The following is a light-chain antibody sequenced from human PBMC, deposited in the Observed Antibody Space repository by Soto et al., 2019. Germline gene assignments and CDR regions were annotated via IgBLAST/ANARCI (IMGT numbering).Light chain of an antibody. CDR3: SSYTRSTTLVV. CDR2: EVN. V-gene: IGLV2-8*01. Sequence: QSVLTQPPSASGSPGQSVTISCTGTSSDVGGYNYVSWYQQYPGKAPKLMIYEVNKRPSGVPDRFSGSKSGNTASLTVSGLQAEDEADYYCSSYTRSTTLVVFGGGTQLTVL. CDR1: SSDVGGYNY. J-gene: IGLJ2*01.